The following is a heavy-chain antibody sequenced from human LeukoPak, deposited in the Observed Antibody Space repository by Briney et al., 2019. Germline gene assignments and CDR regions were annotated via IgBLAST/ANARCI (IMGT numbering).Heavy chain of an antibody. Sequence: PSGTLSLTCTVSGGSISKDYWSWIRQPPGKGLEWVGYVSHSGFNKSNGDITVYNPSLESRVTISVDTSKNQFSLKLNSVTAADTAVYYCARPSISVAGKYDYWGQGTLVTVSS. CDR2: VSHSGFN. D-gene: IGHD6-19*01. J-gene: IGHJ4*02. V-gene: IGHV4-59*08. CDR1: GGSISKDY. CDR3: ARPSISVAGKYDY.